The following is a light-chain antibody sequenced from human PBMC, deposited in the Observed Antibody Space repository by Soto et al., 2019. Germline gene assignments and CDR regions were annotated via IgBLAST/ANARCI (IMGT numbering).Light chain of an antibody. CDR2: GAS. CDR1: QSVSSK. J-gene: IGKJ1*01. V-gene: IGKV3-15*01. CDR3: QHYGSLSWT. Sequence: IGVKQSAAAVSVYPGERATLSCRASQSVSSKLAWYQQKPGQAPRLLIYGASTRATGIPARFSGSGSGTEFTLSISRLEPEDFAVYYCQHYGSLSWTFGQGTKVDIK.